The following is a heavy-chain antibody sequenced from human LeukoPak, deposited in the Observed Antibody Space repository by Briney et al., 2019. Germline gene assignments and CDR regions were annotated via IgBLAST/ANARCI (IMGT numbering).Heavy chain of an antibody. CDR2: IHPADSDV. D-gene: IGHD2-2*03. J-gene: IGHJ4*02. CDR1: GYSFSNYW. Sequence: PGESLKISCKVSGYSFSNYWIGWVRQMPGKGLEWMAIIHPADSDVRYGPSFEGHVTISADNSINTAYLQWSSLKASDTAMYYCATPVIGSNDYWGQGTLVIVSS. CDR3: ATPVIGSNDY. V-gene: IGHV5-51*01.